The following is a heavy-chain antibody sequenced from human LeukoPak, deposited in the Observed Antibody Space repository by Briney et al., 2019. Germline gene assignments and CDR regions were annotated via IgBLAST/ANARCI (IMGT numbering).Heavy chain of an antibody. CDR3: ATRPSYYYDSSGEYYFDY. CDR2: FDPEDGET. CDR1: GYTLTELS. D-gene: IGHD3-22*01. V-gene: IGHV1-24*01. Sequence: GASVKVSCKVSGYTLTELSMHWVRQAPGKGLEWMGGFDPEDGETIYAQKFQGRVTMTEDTSTDTAYMELSSLGPEDTAVYYCATRPSYYYDSSGEYYFDYWGQGTLVTVSS. J-gene: IGHJ4*02.